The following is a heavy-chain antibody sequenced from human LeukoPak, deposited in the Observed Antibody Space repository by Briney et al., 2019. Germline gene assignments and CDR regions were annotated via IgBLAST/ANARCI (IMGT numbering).Heavy chain of an antibody. CDR3: ARRYCSSTSCYFVGWYYFDY. CDR1: GGSISSSSYY. CDR2: INHSGST. D-gene: IGHD2-2*01. Sequence: ASETLSLTCTVSGGSISSSSYYWSWIRQPPGKGLEWIGEINHSGSTNYNPSLKSRVTISVDTSKNQFSLKLSSVTAADTAVYYCARRYCSSTSCYFVGWYYFDYWGQGTLVTVSS. V-gene: IGHV4-39*07. J-gene: IGHJ4*02.